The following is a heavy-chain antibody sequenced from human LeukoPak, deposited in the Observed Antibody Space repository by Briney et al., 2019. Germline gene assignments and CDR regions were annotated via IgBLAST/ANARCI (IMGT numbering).Heavy chain of an antibody. V-gene: IGHV3-73*01. J-gene: IGHJ4*02. CDR1: GFTFSGSA. D-gene: IGHD7-27*01. CDR3: ARDLAWGAFDY. CDR2: IRTKVNFYAT. Sequence: GGSLRLSRAASGFTFSGSAMHWVRQASGKGLEWNGRIRTKVNFYATSHAASIKGRFTISRDDSKNTLSLQMNSLRVEDTAVYYCARDLAWGAFDYWGQGTLVTVSS.